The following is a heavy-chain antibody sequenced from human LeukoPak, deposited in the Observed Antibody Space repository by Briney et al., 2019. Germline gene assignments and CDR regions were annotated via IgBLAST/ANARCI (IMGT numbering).Heavy chain of an antibody. Sequence: SETLSLTCTVSGGSISGYYWSWIRQPPGKGLEWIGEINHSGSTNYNPSLKSRVTISVDTSKNQFSLKLSSVTAADTAVYYCARGRSSSYWGQGTLVTVSS. CDR2: INHSGST. CDR3: ARGRSSSY. CDR1: GGSISGYY. V-gene: IGHV4-34*01. D-gene: IGHD2-2*01. J-gene: IGHJ4*02.